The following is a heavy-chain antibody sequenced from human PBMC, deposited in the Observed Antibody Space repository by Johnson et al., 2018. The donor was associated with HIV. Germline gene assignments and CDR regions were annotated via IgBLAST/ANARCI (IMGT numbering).Heavy chain of an antibody. CDR1: GFTFSSYW. V-gene: IGHV3-7*05. CDR2: INQDGSEK. D-gene: IGHD3-10*01. Sequence: MQLVESGGGLVQPWGSLRLSCADSGFTFSSYWMNWVRQAPGKGLEWLANINQDGSEKYYVDSVKGRFTISRDNAKNSLYLQMNSLRAEDTAVYYCARVRGKIPRGAFDIWGQGTMVTVSS. CDR3: ARVRGKIPRGAFDI. J-gene: IGHJ3*02.